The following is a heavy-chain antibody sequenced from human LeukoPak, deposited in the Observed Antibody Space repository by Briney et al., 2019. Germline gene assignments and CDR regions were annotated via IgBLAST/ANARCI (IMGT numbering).Heavy chain of an antibody. J-gene: IGHJ4*02. CDR3: AREGTTPYYFDY. Sequence: ASVKVSCKSSGYAFTSYGISWVRQAPGQGLEWMGWISAYNGNTNYAQKLQGRVTMTTDTSTSTAYMELRSLRSDDTAVYYCAREGTTPYYFDYWGQGTLVTVSS. D-gene: IGHD2-2*01. CDR1: GYAFTSYG. V-gene: IGHV1-18*04. CDR2: ISAYNGNT.